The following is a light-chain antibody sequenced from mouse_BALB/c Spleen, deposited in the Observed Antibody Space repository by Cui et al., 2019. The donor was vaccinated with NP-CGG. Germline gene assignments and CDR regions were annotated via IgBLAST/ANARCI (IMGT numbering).Light chain of an antibody. J-gene: IGLJ1*01. Sequence: QAVVTPESALTTSPGETVTLTCRSSTEAVTTSNYDNWVQEKPDHLFTGLIGGTNNRAPGVPARFSGSLIGDKAALTITGAKTEDEAIYFCALWYSNHWVFGGGTKLTVL. CDR3: ALWYSNHWV. CDR2: GTN. V-gene: IGLV1*01. CDR1: TEAVTTSNY.